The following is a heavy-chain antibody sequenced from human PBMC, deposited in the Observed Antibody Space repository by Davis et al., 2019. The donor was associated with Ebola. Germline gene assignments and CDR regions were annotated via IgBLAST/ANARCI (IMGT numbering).Heavy chain of an antibody. D-gene: IGHD3-3*01. CDR2: SAREDGEI. CDR1: GYTLNELS. CDR3: ATDNDFWRGSRDRDTYHGLDV. Sequence: ASVTVSCKISGYTLNELSLHWVRQSPGKGLEWMGGSAREDGEIVYAHTFQGRLTLTEDTPTETAYMELTRLTSEDTAVYYCATDNDFWRGSRDRDTYHGLDVWGQGTAVTVSS. J-gene: IGHJ6*02. V-gene: IGHV1-24*01.